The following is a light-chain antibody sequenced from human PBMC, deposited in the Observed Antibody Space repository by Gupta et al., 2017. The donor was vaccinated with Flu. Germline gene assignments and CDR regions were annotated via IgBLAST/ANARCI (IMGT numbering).Light chain of an antibody. CDR1: QSVSSY. Sequence: EIVLTQSPATLSLSPGERATLSCRASQSVSSYLAWYQQKPGQAPRLLIYDASNSATGIPARFSGSGSGTDXTLTISXREPEDFAVYYCQQRSNWPPYTFGXGTKLEIK. V-gene: IGKV3-11*01. J-gene: IGKJ2*01. CDR3: QQRSNWPPYT. CDR2: DAS.